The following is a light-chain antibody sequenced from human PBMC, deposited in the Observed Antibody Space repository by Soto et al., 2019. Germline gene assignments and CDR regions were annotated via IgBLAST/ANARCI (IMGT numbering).Light chain of an antibody. Sequence: EIVLTQSPGTLSLSPGDRATLSCRASQIVSISYLAWYQHKRCHTPILLIYDSPRIAAVIPCIFSCSGAGTDFTLTISILDPEDFAVYYWQQRSNCPSFGGGTKVDIK. CDR3: QQRSNCPS. J-gene: IGKJ4*01. CDR2: DSP. V-gene: IGKV3D-20*02. CDR1: QIVSISY.